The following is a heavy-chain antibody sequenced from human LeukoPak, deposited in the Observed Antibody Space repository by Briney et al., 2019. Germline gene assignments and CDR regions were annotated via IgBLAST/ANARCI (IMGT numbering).Heavy chain of an antibody. CDR2: MNPNSGAI. Sequence: ASVKVSCKASGYTLTAYYMHWVRQAPGQGLEWMGLMNPNSGAINYAQKFQGRVTMTRDTSISTAYMDLSRLISDDTAVYYCARVSQSRVVAAFDIWGQGTMVTVSS. J-gene: IGHJ3*02. D-gene: IGHD2-15*01. CDR3: ARVSQSRVVAAFDI. V-gene: IGHV1-2*02. CDR1: GYTLTAYY.